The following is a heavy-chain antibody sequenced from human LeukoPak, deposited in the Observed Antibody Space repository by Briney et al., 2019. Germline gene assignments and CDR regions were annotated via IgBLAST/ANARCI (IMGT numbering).Heavy chain of an antibody. CDR3: AAVPDYGFD. Sequence: TSVKVSCKASGFTFTSSAVQWVRQARGQPLEWIEWIVVGIGNTHYAQKFEERVTITRDMPTSTAYMELSSLRSEDTAVYYCAAVPDYGFDWGQGTLVTVSS. CDR1: GFTFTSSA. CDR2: IVVGIGNT. J-gene: IGHJ4*02. D-gene: IGHD4-17*01. V-gene: IGHV1-58*01.